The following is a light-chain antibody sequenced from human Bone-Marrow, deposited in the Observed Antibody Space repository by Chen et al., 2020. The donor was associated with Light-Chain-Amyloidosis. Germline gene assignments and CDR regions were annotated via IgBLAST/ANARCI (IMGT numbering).Light chain of an antibody. CDR2: DAS. J-gene: IGKJ5*01. V-gene: IGKV1-33*01. CDR1: QDISNY. Sequence: DIQTTQSPSSLYASVGDRVTITCQASQDISNYLNWYQQKPGKAPKLLIYDASNLETGVPSRFSGSGSGTDFTFTISSLQPEDIATYYCQQYDNLPITFGQGTRLEIK. CDR3: QQYDNLPIT.